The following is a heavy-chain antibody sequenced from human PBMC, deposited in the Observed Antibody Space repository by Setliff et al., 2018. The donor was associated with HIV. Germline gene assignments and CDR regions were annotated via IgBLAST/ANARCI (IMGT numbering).Heavy chain of an antibody. D-gene: IGHD2-8*01. CDR3: AKWSPSRDGPYYFDY. CDR2: IYHSGST. Sequence: SETLSLTCTVSGGSISSHFWSWIRQPPGKGLEWIGSIYHSGSTYYNPSLKSRVTISVDTSKNQFSLKLSSVTAADTAVYYCAKWSPSRDGPYYFDYWGQGTLVTVSS. CDR1: GGSISSHF. V-gene: IGHV4-59*04. J-gene: IGHJ4*02.